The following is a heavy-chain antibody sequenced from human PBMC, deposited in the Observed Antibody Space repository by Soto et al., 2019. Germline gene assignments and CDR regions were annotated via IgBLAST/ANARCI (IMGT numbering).Heavy chain of an antibody. Sequence: GGSLTLSCAASGFTFSSYAMSWVRQAPGKGLEWVSAISGSGGSTYYEDSVKGRFTISRDNSKNTLYLQMNSLRAEDTAVYYCAKDYGDYVLYWGQGTLVTVSS. D-gene: IGHD4-17*01. V-gene: IGHV3-23*01. CDR1: GFTFSSYA. CDR2: ISGSGGST. CDR3: AKDYGDYVLY. J-gene: IGHJ4*02.